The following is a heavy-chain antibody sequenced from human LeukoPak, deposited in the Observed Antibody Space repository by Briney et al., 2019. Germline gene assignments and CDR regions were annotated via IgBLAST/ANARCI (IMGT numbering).Heavy chain of an antibody. CDR1: GFTFSSYW. Sequence: GGSLRLSCAASGFTFSSYWMSWVRQAPGKGLEWVANIKQDGSEKYYVDSVKGRFTISRDNAKNSLYLQMNSLRAEDTAVYYCARRLRRYFDWPPYHFDYWGQGTLVTVSS. V-gene: IGHV3-7*01. J-gene: IGHJ4*02. D-gene: IGHD3-9*01. CDR2: IKQDGSEK. CDR3: ARRLRRYFDWPPYHFDY.